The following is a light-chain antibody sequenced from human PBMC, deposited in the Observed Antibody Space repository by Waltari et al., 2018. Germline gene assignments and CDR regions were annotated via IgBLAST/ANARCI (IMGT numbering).Light chain of an antibody. CDR1: SSNIVDSH. CDR2: ENK. J-gene: IGLJ3*02. CDR3: GSWDTRLNTGV. V-gene: IGLV1-51*01. Sequence: QSVLTQPPSVSAAPGQKVTISCSGGSSNIVDSHVSWYQQLPGAAPKLLIDENKRRPSGIPDRLSCSKSGTSATLDITGLQTGDEGDYYCGSWDTRLNTGVFGGGTKLTVL.